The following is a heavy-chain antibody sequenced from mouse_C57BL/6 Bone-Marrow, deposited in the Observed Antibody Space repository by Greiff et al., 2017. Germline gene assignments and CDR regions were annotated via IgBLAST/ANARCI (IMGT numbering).Heavy chain of an antibody. J-gene: IGHJ1*03. Sequence: VKVVESGPGLVQPSQSLSITCTVSGFSLTSYGVHWVRQSPGKGLEWLGVIWSGGSTDYNAAFMSRLSITKDNSKSQVFFKMNSLQADDTAIYYCAKKEGYYNWYFDVWGTGTTVTVSS. CDR1: GFSLTSYG. D-gene: IGHD2-3*01. CDR3: AKKEGYYNWYFDV. CDR2: IWSGGST. V-gene: IGHV2-5*01.